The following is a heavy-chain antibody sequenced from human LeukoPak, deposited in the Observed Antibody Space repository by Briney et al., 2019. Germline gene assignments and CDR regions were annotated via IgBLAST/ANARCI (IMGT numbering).Heavy chain of an antibody. CDR2: IYSGGST. CDR1: GFTVSSND. V-gene: IGHV3-53*01. Sequence: GGSLRLFCAASGFTVSSNDMSWVRQAPGKGLECISVIYSGGSTDYADSVKGRLTISRENSKNTLYLQMNSLRAEDTAVYYCARVVDHDYGDYYLDYWGQGTLVTVSS. CDR3: ARVVDHDYGDYYLDY. J-gene: IGHJ4*02. D-gene: IGHD4-17*01.